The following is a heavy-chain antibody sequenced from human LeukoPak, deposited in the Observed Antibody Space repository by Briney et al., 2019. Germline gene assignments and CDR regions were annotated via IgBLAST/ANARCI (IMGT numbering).Heavy chain of an antibody. J-gene: IGHJ5*02. Sequence: SETLSLTCTVSGGSISSSSYYWGWIRQPPGKGLEWIGSIYYSGSTYYNPSLKSRVTISVDTSKNQFSLKLSSVTAADTAVYYCARYSTGKHVGGNWFDPWGQGTLVTVSS. V-gene: IGHV4-39*01. CDR1: GGSISSSSYY. CDR2: IYYSGST. CDR3: ARYSTGKHVGGNWFDP. D-gene: IGHD2-21*01.